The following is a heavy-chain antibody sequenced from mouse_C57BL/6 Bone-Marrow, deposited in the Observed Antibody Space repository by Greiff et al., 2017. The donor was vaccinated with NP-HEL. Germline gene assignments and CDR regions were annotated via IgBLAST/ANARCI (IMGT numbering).Heavy chain of an antibody. J-gene: IGHJ3*01. D-gene: IGHD1-1*01. CDR1: GYSITSGYY. CDR3: ARGDYSAY. V-gene: IGHV3-6*01. Sequence: EVKLMESGPGLVKPSQSLSLTCSVTGYSITSGYYWNWIRQFPGNKLEWMGYISYDGSNNYNPSLKNRISITRDTSKNQFFLKLNSVTTEDTATYYCARGDYSAYWGQGTLVTVSA. CDR2: ISYDGSN.